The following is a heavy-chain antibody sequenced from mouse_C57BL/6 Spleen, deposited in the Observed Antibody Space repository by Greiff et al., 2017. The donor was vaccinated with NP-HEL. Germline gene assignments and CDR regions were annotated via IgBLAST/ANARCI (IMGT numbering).Heavy chain of an antibody. J-gene: IGHJ4*01. D-gene: IGHD3-2*02. V-gene: IGHV1-19*01. CDR3: ARELRLRSYAMDY. Sequence: VQLQQSGPVLVKPGASVKMSCKASGYTFTDYYMNWVKQSHGKSLEWIGVINPYNGGTSYNQKFKGKATLTVDKSSSTAYMELNSLTSEDSAVYYCARELRLRSYAMDYWGQGTSVTVSS. CDR2: INPYNGGT. CDR1: GYTFTDYY.